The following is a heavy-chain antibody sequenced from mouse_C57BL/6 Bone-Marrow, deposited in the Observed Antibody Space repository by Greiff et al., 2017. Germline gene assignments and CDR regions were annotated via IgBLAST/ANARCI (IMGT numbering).Heavy chain of an antibody. CDR2: ISYDGSN. J-gene: IGHJ4*01. V-gene: IGHV3-6*01. Sequence: VQLQQSGPGLVKPSQSLSLTCSVTGYSITSGYYWNWIRQFPGNKLEWMGYISYDGSNNYNPSLKNRISITRDTSKNQFFLKLNSVTTEDTATYYCARDPLITTVVAGAMDYWGQGTSVTVSS. CDR1: GYSITSGYY. D-gene: IGHD1-1*01. CDR3: ARDPLITTVVAGAMDY.